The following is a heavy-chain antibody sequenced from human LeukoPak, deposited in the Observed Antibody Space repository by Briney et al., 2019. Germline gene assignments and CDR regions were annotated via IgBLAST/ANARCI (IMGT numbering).Heavy chain of an antibody. CDR1: GGSISSGSYY. V-gene: IGHV4-61*02. CDR3: ARVTTGGCYNC. Sequence: SQTLSLTCTVSGGSISSGSYYWSWIRQPAGKGLEWIGRIYTSGSTNYNPSLKSRVTISVDTSKNQFSLKLSSVTAADTAVYYCARVTTGGCYNCWGQGTLVTVS. CDR2: IYTSGST. J-gene: IGHJ4*02. D-gene: IGHD3-22*01.